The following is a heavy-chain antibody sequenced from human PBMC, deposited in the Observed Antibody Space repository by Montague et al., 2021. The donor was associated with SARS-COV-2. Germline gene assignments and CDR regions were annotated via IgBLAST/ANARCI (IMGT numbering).Heavy chain of an antibody. D-gene: IGHD3-16*01. V-gene: IGHV4-59*11. J-gene: IGHJ2*01. CDR2: FDHSGNT. CDR1: GGSISGHY. CDR3: AREFRIELWQTNWYFGL. Sequence: SEPLSLTCSVSGGSISGHYWSWIRQPPGKGLEWIGNFDHSGNTKYNPSLKSRATISVDTSKNQFALRLSSVTAADTAVYYCAREFRIELWQTNWYFGLWGRGTLVTVSS.